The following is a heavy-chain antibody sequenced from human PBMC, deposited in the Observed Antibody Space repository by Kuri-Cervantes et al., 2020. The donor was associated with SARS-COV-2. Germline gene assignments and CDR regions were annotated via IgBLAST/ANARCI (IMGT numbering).Heavy chain of an antibody. CDR2: VKGGERDA. Sequence: GGSLRLSCVASGFTFSNYVIHWVRQAPGKGLVWVSRVKGGERDAYYADSVKDRFTISSDSAKNMVYLEMDSLRAEDTAVYYCVRDRTTWDWGQGTLVTVSS. D-gene: IGHD2/OR15-2a*01. V-gene: IGHV3-74*01. J-gene: IGHJ4*02. CDR1: GFTFSNYV. CDR3: VRDRTTWD.